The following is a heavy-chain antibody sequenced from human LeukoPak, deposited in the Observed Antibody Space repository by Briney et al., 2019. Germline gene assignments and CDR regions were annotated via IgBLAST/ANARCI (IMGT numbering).Heavy chain of an antibody. V-gene: IGHV3-74*01. CDR2: INSDGSST. Sequence: PGGSLRLSCAASGFTFSSYWMHWVRQAPGKGLVWVSRINSDGSSTSYADSVKGRFTISRDNAKNTLYLQMNSLRAEDTAVYYCAGYDYVWGAVDAFDIWGQGTMVAVSS. J-gene: IGHJ3*02. CDR1: GFTFSSYW. CDR3: AGYDYVWGAVDAFDI. D-gene: IGHD3-16*01.